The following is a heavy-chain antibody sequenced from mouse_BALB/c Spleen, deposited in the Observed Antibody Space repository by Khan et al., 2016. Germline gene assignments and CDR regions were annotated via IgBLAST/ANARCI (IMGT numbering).Heavy chain of an antibody. Sequence: VQLKESGAELVKPGASVTLSCTASGFNIKDTYLHWVKQRPEQGLEWIGRIDPANGNFKFDPKFQGKATITADTYSNTTYLQLSGLTSADTAVYYCAGGNSPFDSGGQGTTLTVSS. CDR2: IDPANGNF. V-gene: IGHV14-3*02. CDR3: AGGNSPFDS. D-gene: IGHD2-1*01. CDR1: GFNIKDTY. J-gene: IGHJ2*01.